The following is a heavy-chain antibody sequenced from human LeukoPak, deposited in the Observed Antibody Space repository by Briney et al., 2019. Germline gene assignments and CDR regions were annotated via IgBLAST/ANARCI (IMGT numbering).Heavy chain of an antibody. V-gene: IGHV6-1*01. D-gene: IGHD5-18*01. CDR3: ARYVDTAMVSHFDY. Sequence: SQTLSLACAISGDSVSSNSAAWNWIRQSPSRGLEWLGRTYYRSKWYNDYAVSVKSRITINPDTSKNQFSLQLNSVTPEDTAVYYCARYVDTAMVSHFDYWGQGTLVTVSS. J-gene: IGHJ4*02. CDR2: TYYRSKWYN. CDR1: GDSVSSNSAA.